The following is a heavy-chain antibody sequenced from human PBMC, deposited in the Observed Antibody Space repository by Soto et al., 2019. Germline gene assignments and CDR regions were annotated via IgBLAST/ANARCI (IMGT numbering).Heavy chain of an antibody. CDR3: SRAPSGSRGRFIDF. CDR1: GFVFGNYA. D-gene: IGHD6-25*01. J-gene: IGHJ4*02. Sequence: QVQLVESGGGMVLPGRSLRLYCAASGFVFGNYAMHWVRQAPGKGLEWLSVISYDGSNAFHADSVKGRFSISRDNSKNTLYLQLNSLRAEDTAVYFCSRAPSGSRGRFIDFWGQGTLLSVSS. V-gene: IGHV3-30-3*01. CDR2: ISYDGSNA.